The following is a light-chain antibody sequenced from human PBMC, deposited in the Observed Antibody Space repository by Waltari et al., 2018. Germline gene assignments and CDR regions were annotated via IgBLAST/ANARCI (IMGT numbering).Light chain of an antibody. J-gene: IGLJ3*02. CDR2: DVR. CDR3: SSSTSSTTRV. Sequence: QSALTQPASVSASPGQSITISCTGTSSDVGAYNYVSWYQQHPGKTPKLIIYDVRIRASGVSNSFSGSKAGNTASLTISGLQADDEADYYCSSSTSSTTRVFGGGTRLTVL. CDR1: SSDVGAYNY. V-gene: IGLV2-14*03.